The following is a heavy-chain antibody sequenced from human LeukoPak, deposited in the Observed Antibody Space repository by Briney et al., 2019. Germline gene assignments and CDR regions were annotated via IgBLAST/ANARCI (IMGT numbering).Heavy chain of an antibody. J-gene: IGHJ3*01. Sequence: GGSLRLSCAASRFTFSYAWMSWVRQAPGKGLEWVGRVKSKTDGGTTDYAAPVKGRFTISRDDSENTLYLQMNSLKTEHTAVYYCTTDIYYDNNGYFHDAFEFWGQGTMVTVSS. CDR2: VKSKTDGGTT. D-gene: IGHD3-22*01. CDR3: TTDIYYDNNGYFHDAFEF. V-gene: IGHV3-15*01. CDR1: RFTFSYAW.